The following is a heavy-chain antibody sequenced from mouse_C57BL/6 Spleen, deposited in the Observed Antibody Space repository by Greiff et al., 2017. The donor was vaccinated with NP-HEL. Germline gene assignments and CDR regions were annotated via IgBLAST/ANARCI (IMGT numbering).Heavy chain of an antibody. D-gene: IGHD2-5*01. CDR3: ARVYYSNYKAGFAY. CDR2: INYDGSST. J-gene: IGHJ3*01. Sequence: DVKLVESEGGLVQPGSSMKLSCTASGFTFSDYYMAWVRQVPEKGLEWVANINYDGSSTYYLDSLKSRFIISRDNAKNILYLQMSSLKSADTATYYCARVYYSNYKAGFAYWGQGTLVTVSA. V-gene: IGHV5-16*01. CDR1: GFTFSDYY.